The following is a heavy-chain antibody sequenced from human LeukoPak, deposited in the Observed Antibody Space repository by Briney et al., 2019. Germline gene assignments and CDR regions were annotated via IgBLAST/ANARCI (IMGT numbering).Heavy chain of an antibody. J-gene: IGHJ4*02. V-gene: IGHV4-61*01. D-gene: IGHD6-19*01. CDR1: GGSVSSGSHY. CDR3: ARGGIMALAGGLDF. Sequence: KPSETLSLTCTVSGGSVSSGSHYWSCIRQPPGRGLEWSGYIYYSGSTNVNPSLKSRVTISVDTSKNQFSLKLSSVTAADTAVYYCARGGIMALAGGLDFWGQGTLVTVSS. CDR2: IYYSGST.